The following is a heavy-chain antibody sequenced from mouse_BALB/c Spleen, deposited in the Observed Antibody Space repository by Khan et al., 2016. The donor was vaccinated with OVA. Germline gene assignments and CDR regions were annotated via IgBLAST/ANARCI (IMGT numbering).Heavy chain of an antibody. D-gene: IGHD1-1*01. V-gene: IGHV14-1*02. CDR3: ARSGYFAWLTY. CDR2: IDPENGDP. J-gene: IGHJ3*01. CDR1: GFNIKDYY. Sequence: VQLKESGAELVRPGALVKLSCKPPGFNIKDYYIHWVKQRPEQGLEWIGWIDPENGDPIYDPRFQGKAIITADTSSNTAYLQLSSLASEDTAVXYCARSGYFAWLTYWGQGTLVTVSA.